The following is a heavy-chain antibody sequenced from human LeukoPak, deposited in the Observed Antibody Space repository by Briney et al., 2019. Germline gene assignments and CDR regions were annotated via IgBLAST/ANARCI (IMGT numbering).Heavy chain of an antibody. D-gene: IGHD4-17*01. J-gene: IGHJ4*02. CDR3: AREKYGDYENSFDY. CDR2: IYTSGST. V-gene: IGHV4-61*02. Sequence: PSQTLSLTCSVSGGSISSGSYYWTWIRQPAGKGLEWIGRIYTSGSTNYNPSLKSRVTISVDTSKNQFSLKMTSVTAADTAVYYCAREKYGDYENSFDYWGQGTLVTVSS. CDR1: GGSISSGSYY.